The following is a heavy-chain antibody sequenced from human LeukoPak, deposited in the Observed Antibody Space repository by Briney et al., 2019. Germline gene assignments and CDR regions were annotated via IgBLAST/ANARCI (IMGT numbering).Heavy chain of an antibody. J-gene: IGHJ5*02. CDR2: IYYSGST. CDR3: ARGMYYDILTGLPNWFDP. Sequence: SETLSLTCTVSGGSISSYYWSWIRQPPGKGLEWIGYIYYSGSTNYNPSLKSRVTISVDTSKNQFSLKLTSVTAADTAVYYCARGMYYDILTGLPNWFDPWGKGTLVTVSS. D-gene: IGHD3-9*01. V-gene: IGHV4-59*08. CDR1: GGSISSYY.